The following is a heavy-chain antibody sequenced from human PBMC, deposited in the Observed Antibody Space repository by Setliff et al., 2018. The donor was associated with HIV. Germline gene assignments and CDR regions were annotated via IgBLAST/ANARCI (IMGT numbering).Heavy chain of an antibody. V-gene: IGHV4-39*01. CDR1: GGSISNSSSY. CDR3: ARLRYYDILTGYAFDY. D-gene: IGHD3-9*01. J-gene: IGHJ4*02. Sequence: SETLSLTCTVSGGSISNSSSYWGWIRQPPGKRLEWIGSIYYSGSTYYNPSLKSRVTISADTSKKQFSLKLSSVTAADTAVYYCARLRYYDILTGYAFDYWGQGTLVTVSS. CDR2: IYYSGST.